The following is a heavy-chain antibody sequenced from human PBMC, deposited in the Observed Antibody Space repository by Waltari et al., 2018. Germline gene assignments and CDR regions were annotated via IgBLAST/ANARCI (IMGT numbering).Heavy chain of an antibody. J-gene: IGHJ4*02. CDR1: GGTFSSYA. V-gene: IGHV1-69*05. CDR2: LIPVCGTA. Sequence: QVQLVQSGAEVKKPGSSVKVSCKASGGTFSSYAISWVRQAPGQGLEWMGGLIPVCGTANYAQKFRGRVTVATDESTSTAYMELGSLRSEDTAVYYCAWGGTVTLTPLGYWGQGTLVTVSS. CDR3: AWGGTVTLTPLGY. D-gene: IGHD4-4*01.